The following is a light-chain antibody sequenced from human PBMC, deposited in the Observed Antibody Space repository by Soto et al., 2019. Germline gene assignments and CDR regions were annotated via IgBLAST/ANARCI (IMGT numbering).Light chain of an antibody. Sequence: QSALTQPASVSGSPGQSITISCTGTSSDVGGYNYVSWYQHHPGKAPKLIIYDVSNRPSGVSIRFSGSKSDNTASLTISGLQPEDEADYHCSSYTTSHTRHIVFGTWTRSPT. CDR3: SSYTTSHTRHIV. CDR1: SSDVGGYNY. J-gene: IGLJ1*01. V-gene: IGLV2-14*03. CDR2: DVS.